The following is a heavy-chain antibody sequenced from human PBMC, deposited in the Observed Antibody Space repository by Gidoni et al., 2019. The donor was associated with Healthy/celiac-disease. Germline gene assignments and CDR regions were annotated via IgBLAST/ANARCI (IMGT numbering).Heavy chain of an antibody. CDR3: AKTITMVRGVNYYYYGMDV. J-gene: IGHJ6*02. D-gene: IGHD3-10*01. Sequence: EVQLLESGGGLVQPGGSLRLSCAASGFTFSRYAMSWVRQAPGKGLEWVSAISGSGGSTYYADSVKGRFTISRDNAKNTLYLQMNSLRAEDTAVYYCAKTITMVRGVNYYYYGMDVWGQGTTVTVSS. CDR1: GFTFSRYA. CDR2: ISGSGGST. V-gene: IGHV3-23*01.